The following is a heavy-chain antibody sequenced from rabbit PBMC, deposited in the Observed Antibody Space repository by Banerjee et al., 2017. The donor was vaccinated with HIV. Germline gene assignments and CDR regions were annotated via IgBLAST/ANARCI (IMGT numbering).Heavy chain of an antibody. J-gene: IGHJ4*01. CDR1: GFSFSSSYY. Sequence: QEQLEESGGDLVKPEGSLTLTCTASGFSFSSSYYMCWVRQAPGKGLEWIACIYAGSSGTTYYASWAKGRFTISKTSSTTVTLQMTSLTAADTATYFCARGDYSYGYASGAYGFNLWGPGTLVTVS. CDR3: ARGDYSYGYASGAYGFNL. CDR2: IYAGSSGTT. V-gene: IGHV1S45*01. D-gene: IGHD6-1*01.